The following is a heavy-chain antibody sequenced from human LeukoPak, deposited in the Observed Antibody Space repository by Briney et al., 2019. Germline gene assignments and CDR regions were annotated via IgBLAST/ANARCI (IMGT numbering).Heavy chain of an antibody. CDR3: ARGMMYYDSWSGYYGYYYYGMDV. CDR2: MNPNSGNT. V-gene: IGHV1-8*01. Sequence: ASVEVSCKASGYTFTSYDINWVRQATGQGLEWMGWMNPNSGNTGYAQKFQGRVTMTRNTSISTAYMELSSLRSEDTAVYYCARGMMYYDSWSGYYGYYYYGMDVWGQGTTVTVSS. D-gene: IGHD3-3*01. CDR1: GYTFTSYD. J-gene: IGHJ6*02.